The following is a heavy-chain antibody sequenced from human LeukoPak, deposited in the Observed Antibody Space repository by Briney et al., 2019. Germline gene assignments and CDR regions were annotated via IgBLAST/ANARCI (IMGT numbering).Heavy chain of an antibody. V-gene: IGHV4-59*01. CDR3: ARAYVSRAAAGTFDY. Sequence: SETLSLTCTVSGGSISSYYWSWIRQPPGKGLEWIGYIYYSGSTNYNPSLKGRVTISVDTSKNQFSLKLSSVTAADTAVYYCARAYVSRAAAGTFDYWGQGTLVTVSS. CDR2: IYYSGST. D-gene: IGHD6-13*01. CDR1: GGSISSYY. J-gene: IGHJ4*02.